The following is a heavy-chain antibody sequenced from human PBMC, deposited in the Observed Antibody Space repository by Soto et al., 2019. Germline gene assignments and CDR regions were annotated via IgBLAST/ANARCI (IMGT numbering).Heavy chain of an antibody. CDR2: IKQDGGQT. CDR1: GFTFSDFW. V-gene: IGHV3-7*03. D-gene: IGHD2-2*01. Sequence: PWWSLRLSCTASGFTFSDFWMTWVRQAPGKGLEWVANIKQDGGQTFYVDSVKGRFTISRDNAKNSLYLQMSSLRVEDTAVYYCARDATYQLPSWGQGTLVTVSS. J-gene: IGHJ5*02. CDR3: ARDATYQLPS.